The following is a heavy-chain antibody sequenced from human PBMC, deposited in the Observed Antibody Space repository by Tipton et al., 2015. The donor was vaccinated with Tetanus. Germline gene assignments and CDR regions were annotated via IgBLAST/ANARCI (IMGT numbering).Heavy chain of an antibody. J-gene: IGHJ4*02. CDR3: TTSGPRASGGDY. CDR2: IKSKIDGGAI. D-gene: IGHD3-16*01. V-gene: IGHV3-15*01. CDR1: GFTFKGFTFTNAW. Sequence: SLRLSCAASGFTFKGFTFTNAWMSWVRQVPGKGLEWVGRIKSKIDGGAIDYAAPMKERFILSRDDSKNMVFLQMNSLKPEDSAVYYCTTSGPRASGGDYWGQGTLVTVSS.